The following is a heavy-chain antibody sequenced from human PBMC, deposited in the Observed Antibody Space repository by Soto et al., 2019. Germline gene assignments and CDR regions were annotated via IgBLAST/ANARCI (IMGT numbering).Heavy chain of an antibody. CDR1: GFTFSDYY. J-gene: IGHJ6*02. D-gene: IGHD2-21*01. Sequence: QVQLVESGGGLVKPGGSLRLSCAASGFTFSDYYMNWIRQAPGKGLEWVSYISSSGTTIYYADSVKGRFTISRDNARNSLFLQMNSLRAEDTALYYCARGHSIFYGMDVWGQGTTVTVSS. CDR2: ISSSGTTI. V-gene: IGHV3-11*01. CDR3: ARGHSIFYGMDV.